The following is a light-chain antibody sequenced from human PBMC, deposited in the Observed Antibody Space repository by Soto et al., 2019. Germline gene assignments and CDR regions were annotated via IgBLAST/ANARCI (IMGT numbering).Light chain of an antibody. CDR2: DAS. Sequence: DIRMTQSPSSLSASVGDRVTITCQASQAISNYLNWYQQKPGKAPKLLIYDASNLETGVPSRFSGSGSETAFTFTISSLQPEDIATYYCQQYDNLPLTFGGGTKVEIK. CDR1: QAISNY. CDR3: QQYDNLPLT. V-gene: IGKV1-33*01. J-gene: IGKJ4*01.